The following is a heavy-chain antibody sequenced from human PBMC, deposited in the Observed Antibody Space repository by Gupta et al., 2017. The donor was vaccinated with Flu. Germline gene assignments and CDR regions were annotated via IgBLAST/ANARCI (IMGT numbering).Heavy chain of an antibody. D-gene: IGHD2-8*02. CDR1: GGSISSYY. CDR3: ARTPGAPANFYYYYYGMDV. Sequence: QVQLQESGPGLVKPSETLSLTCTVSGGSISSYYWSWIQQPPGKGLEWIGYIYYSGSTNYNPSLKSRVTISVDTSKNQFSLKLSSVTAADTAVYYCARTPGAPANFYYYYYGMDVWGQGTTVTVSS. V-gene: IGHV4-59*08. CDR2: IYYSGST. J-gene: IGHJ6*02.